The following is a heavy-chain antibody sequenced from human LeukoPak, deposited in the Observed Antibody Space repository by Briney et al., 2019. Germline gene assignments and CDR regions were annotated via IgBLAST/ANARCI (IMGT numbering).Heavy chain of an antibody. CDR1: GYTFTSYG. D-gene: IGHD2-15*01. V-gene: IGHV1-18*01. CDR3: ARGKDLWGYCSGGSCYCFDY. Sequence: ASVKVSCKASGYTFTSYGISWVRQAPGQGLEWMGWISAYNGNTNYAQKPQGRVTMTTDTSTSTAYMELRSLRSDDTAVYYCARGKDLWGYCSGGSCYCFDYWGQGTLVTVSS. CDR2: ISAYNGNT. J-gene: IGHJ4*02.